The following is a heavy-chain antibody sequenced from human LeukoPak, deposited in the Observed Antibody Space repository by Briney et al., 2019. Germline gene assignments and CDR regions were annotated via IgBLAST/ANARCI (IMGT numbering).Heavy chain of an antibody. D-gene: IGHD7-27*01. CDR2: IYYSGSA. Sequence: SETLSLTCTVSGGSISSYYWSWIRQPPGKGLEWIGYIYYSGSANYNPSRKSRVTISVDTSKNQFSLKLSSVTAADTAVYYCARAQANWGLYWGQGTLVTVSS. CDR3: ARAQANWGLY. V-gene: IGHV4-59*01. J-gene: IGHJ4*02. CDR1: GGSISSYY.